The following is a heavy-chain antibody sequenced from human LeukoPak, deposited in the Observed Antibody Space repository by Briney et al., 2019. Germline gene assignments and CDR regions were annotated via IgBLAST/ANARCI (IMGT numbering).Heavy chain of an antibody. J-gene: IGHJ4*02. V-gene: IGHV1-69*04. Sequence: SVKVSCKASGGTFSSYAISWVRQAPGQGLEWMGRIIPILGIANYAQKFQGRVTITADKSTSTAYMELSSLRSEDTAVYYCATGYSSGWTTRYFDYWGQGTLVTVSS. CDR2: IIPILGIA. CDR3: ATGYSSGWTTRYFDY. CDR1: GGTFSSYA. D-gene: IGHD6-19*01.